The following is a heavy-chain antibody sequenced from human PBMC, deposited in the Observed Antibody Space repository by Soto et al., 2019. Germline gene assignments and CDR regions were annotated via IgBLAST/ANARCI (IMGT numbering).Heavy chain of an antibody. V-gene: IGHV4-39*01. D-gene: IGHD5-18*01. J-gene: IGHJ4*02. Sequence: SETLSLTCTVSGGGISSSSYYWGWIRQPPGKGLEWIGTIYYSGSTYSNPSLKSRVTISVDTSKNQFSLKLSSVTAADTAVYYCARHLSSYSYGYASGLDYWGQGTRVTVS. CDR1: GGGISSSSYY. CDR3: ARHLSSYSYGYASGLDY. CDR2: IYYSGST.